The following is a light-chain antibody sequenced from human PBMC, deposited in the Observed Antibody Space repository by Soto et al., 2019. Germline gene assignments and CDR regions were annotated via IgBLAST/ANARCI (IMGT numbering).Light chain of an antibody. CDR2: SDN. Sequence: QSVLTQPHSASGTPGQRVTISCSGSNSNIGSNAANWYQHVPGTAPKLLIHSDNQRHLGVPDRLSGSKSGTSASLAISGRQSVDAADYYCAAWDDSLNGLVFGGGTKVTVL. CDR3: AAWDDSLNGLV. CDR1: NSNIGSNA. V-gene: IGLV1-44*01. J-gene: IGLJ3*02.